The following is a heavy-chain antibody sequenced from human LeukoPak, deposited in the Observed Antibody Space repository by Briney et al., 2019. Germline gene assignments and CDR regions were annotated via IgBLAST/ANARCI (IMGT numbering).Heavy chain of an antibody. D-gene: IGHD2/OR15-2a*01. CDR3: ARGPFQASYYYYYYYMDV. J-gene: IGHJ6*03. Sequence: ASVKVSCKASGYTFTSYDINWVRQATGQGLEWMGWTNPNSGNTGYAQKFQGRVTMTRNTSISTAYMELSSLRSEDTAVYYCARGPFQASYYYYYYYMDVWGKGTTVTVSS. V-gene: IGHV1-8*01. CDR2: TNPNSGNT. CDR1: GYTFTSYD.